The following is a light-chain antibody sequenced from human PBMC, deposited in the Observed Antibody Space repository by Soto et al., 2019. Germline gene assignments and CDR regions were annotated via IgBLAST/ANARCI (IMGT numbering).Light chain of an antibody. CDR2: GAS. CDR1: QTVLNNY. J-gene: IGKJ1*01. CDR3: QKYGNFWT. Sequence: TKSPGTLSLYPEEIATFSCSASQTVLNNYLTWYQQKPGQAPRRLIFGASFRATGIPDRFSGSGSGTDFTLTISRLEPEDFAVYYCQKYGNFWTFGHGA. V-gene: IGKV3-20*01.